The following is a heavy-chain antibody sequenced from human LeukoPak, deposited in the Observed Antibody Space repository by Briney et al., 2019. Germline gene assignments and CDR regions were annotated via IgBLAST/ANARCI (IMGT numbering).Heavy chain of an antibody. V-gene: IGHV3-7*01. Sequence: GGSLRLSCAASGFTFSSYWMSWVRQAPGKGLEWVASIKQDGSETFHADSVKGRFTISRDNAKNSLYLQMNSLRAEDTAVYYCATQYYDFWSGPSGWFDPWGQGTLVTVSS. CDR1: GFTFSSYW. CDR3: ATQYYDFWSGPSGWFDP. D-gene: IGHD3-3*01. CDR2: IKQDGSET. J-gene: IGHJ5*02.